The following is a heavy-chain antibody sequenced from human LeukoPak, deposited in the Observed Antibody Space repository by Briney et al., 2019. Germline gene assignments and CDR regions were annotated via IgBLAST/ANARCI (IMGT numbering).Heavy chain of an antibody. CDR1: GYSISSGYY. CDR3: ARGVAAAGNDY. D-gene: IGHD6-13*01. J-gene: IGHJ4*02. CDR2: IYHSGST. V-gene: IGHV4-38-2*01. Sequence: SETLSLTRAVSGYSISSGYYWGWIRQPPGKGVEWIGSIYHSGSTYYNPSLKSRVTISVDTSKNQFSLKLSSVTAADTAVYYCARGVAAAGNDYWGQGTLVTVSS.